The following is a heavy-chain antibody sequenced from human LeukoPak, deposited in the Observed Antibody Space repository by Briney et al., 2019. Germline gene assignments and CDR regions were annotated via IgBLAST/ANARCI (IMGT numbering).Heavy chain of an antibody. CDR3: ARAPLTLSGYDYYYMDV. CDR1: GFTFSSYS. J-gene: IGHJ6*03. CDR2: ISSSSSTI. Sequence: GGSLRLSCAASGFTFSSYSMNWVRQAPGKGLEWVSYISSSSSTIYYADSVKGRFTISRDNAKNSLYLQMNSLRAEDTAVYYCARAPLTLSGYDYYYMDVWGKGTTVTVSS. V-gene: IGHV3-48*04. D-gene: IGHD3-3*01.